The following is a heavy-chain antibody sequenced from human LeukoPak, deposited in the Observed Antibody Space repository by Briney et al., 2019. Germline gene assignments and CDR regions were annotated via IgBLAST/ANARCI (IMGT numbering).Heavy chain of an antibody. CDR1: GFTFDDYA. Sequence: PGGSLRLSCAASGFTFDDYAMHWVRQAPGKGLEWVSGISWNSGSIGYADSVKGRFTISRDNAKNSLYLQMNSLRAEDMALYYCAKRGATGEFDYWGQGTLVTVSS. CDR2: ISWNSGSI. V-gene: IGHV3-9*03. J-gene: IGHJ4*02. CDR3: AKRGATGEFDY. D-gene: IGHD1-26*01.